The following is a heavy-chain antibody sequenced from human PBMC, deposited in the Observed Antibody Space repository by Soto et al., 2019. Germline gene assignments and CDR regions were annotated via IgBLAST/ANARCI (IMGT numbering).Heavy chain of an antibody. Sequence: ASVKVSCKASGYTFTSYYMHWVRQAPGQGLEWMGIINPSGGSTSYAQKFQGRVTMTRDTSTSTVYMELSSLRSEDTAVYYCARDLRVVPAAMRFGELLYVWGQGTLVTVSS. CDR3: ARDLRVVPAAMRFGELLYV. D-gene: IGHD2-2*01. V-gene: IGHV1-46*03. CDR2: INPSGGST. J-gene: IGHJ4*02. CDR1: GYTFTSYY.